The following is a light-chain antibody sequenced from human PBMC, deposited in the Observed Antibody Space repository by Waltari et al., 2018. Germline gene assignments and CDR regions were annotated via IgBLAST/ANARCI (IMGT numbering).Light chain of an antibody. CDR3: QQYYSTPWT. V-gene: IGKV4-1*01. J-gene: IGKJ1*01. CDR1: QSVLYSSNNKNY. CDR2: WAS. Sequence: DIVMTQSPDPLAVSLGERATNNCKSSQSVLYSSNNKNYLAWYQQKPGQPPKLLIYWASTRESGVPDRFSGSGSGTDVTLTISSLQAEDVAVYYCQQYYSTPWTFGQGTKVEIK.